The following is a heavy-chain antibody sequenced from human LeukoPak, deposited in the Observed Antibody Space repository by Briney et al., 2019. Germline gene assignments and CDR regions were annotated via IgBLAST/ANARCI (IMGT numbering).Heavy chain of an antibody. J-gene: IGHJ4*02. D-gene: IGHD1-26*01. CDR2: IYHSGST. CDR3: ARVRGGYSGSYYEDYYFDY. Sequence: SETLSLTCNVSGYSISSGYYWGWIRQPPGKGLEWIGEIYHSGSTNYNPSLKSRVTISVDKSKNQFSLKLSSVTAADTAVYYCARVRGGYSGSYYEDYYFDYWGQGTLVTVSS. CDR1: GYSISSGYY. V-gene: IGHV4-38-2*02.